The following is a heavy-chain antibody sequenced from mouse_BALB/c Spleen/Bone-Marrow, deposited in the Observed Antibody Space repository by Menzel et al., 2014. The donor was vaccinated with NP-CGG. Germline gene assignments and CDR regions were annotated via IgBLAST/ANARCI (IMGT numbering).Heavy chain of an antibody. V-gene: IGHV1-14*01. J-gene: IGHJ4*01. Sequence: PGQGLEWIGYINPYNDGTKYNEKFEGKATLTSDKSSSTAYMELSSLTSEDSAVYYCARGDYAMDYWGQGTSVTVSS. CDR2: INPYNDGT. CDR3: ARGDYAMDY.